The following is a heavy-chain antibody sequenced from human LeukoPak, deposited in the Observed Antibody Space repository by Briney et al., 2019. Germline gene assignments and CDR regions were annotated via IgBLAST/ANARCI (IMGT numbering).Heavy chain of an antibody. V-gene: IGHV3-23*01. CDR2: VSGSGGRGAT. Sequence: GGSLRLSCAGSGFTFSNYVMSWVRQAPGQGLEWVSCVSGSGGRGATYYTDSVKGRFTISRDNAKNTTYLQMNSLRAEDTAVYYCAKANEMDVWGQGTLVTVSS. D-gene: IGHD1-1*01. J-gene: IGHJ4*02. CDR1: GFTFSNYV. CDR3: AKANEMDV.